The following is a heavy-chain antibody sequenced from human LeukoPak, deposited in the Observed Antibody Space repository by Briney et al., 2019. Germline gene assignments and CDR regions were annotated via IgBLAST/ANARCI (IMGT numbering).Heavy chain of an antibody. CDR3: ATPYSCSLSCLDVFNI. D-gene: IGHD2-2*01. V-gene: IGHV4-31*03. Sequence: PSQTLSLTCNVSGVSIIDGRDYWAWIRQRRGRGLEWIGYKYYSGSAKYNPSLKSRLTISIDTPENQFSLHLSSVTAADTAMYYCATPYSCSLSCLDVFNIWGQGRMVTVFS. CDR1: GVSIIDGRDY. J-gene: IGHJ3*02. CDR2: KYYSGSA.